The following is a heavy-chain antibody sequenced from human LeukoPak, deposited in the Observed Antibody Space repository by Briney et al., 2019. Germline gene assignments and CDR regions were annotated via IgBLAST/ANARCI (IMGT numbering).Heavy chain of an antibody. Sequence: PGQSVRLSCAASGSTFNTFEMSWVRQAPGKGLEWLSYISTSGNTIFYAESVKGRFIISRDNARNALYLQMNSLRAEDTAVYYCARDIRLGFVSDLWGQGTLVTVSS. J-gene: IGHJ4*02. D-gene: IGHD3-10*01. CDR2: ISTSGNTI. CDR3: ARDIRLGFVSDL. CDR1: GSTFNTFE. V-gene: IGHV3-48*03.